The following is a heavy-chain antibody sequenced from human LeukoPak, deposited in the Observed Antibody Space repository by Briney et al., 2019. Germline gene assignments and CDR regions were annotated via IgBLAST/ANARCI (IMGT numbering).Heavy chain of an antibody. V-gene: IGHV5-51*01. CDR1: GYSFTSYW. CDR3: ARLDGYYDSSGYYPRGAFDI. J-gene: IGHJ3*02. Sequence: GESLKISCKGSGYSFTSYWIGWVRQMPGKGLEWMGIICPGDSDTRYSPSFQGQVTISADKSISTAYLQWSSLKASDTAMYYCARLDGYYDSSGYYPRGAFDIWGQGTMVTVSS. CDR2: ICPGDSDT. D-gene: IGHD3-22*01.